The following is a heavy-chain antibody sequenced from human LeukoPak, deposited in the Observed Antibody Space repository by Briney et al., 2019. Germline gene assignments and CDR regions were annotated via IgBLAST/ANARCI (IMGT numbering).Heavy chain of an antibody. CDR2: IYTNTGNP. D-gene: IGHD6-13*01. CDR1: RYILTNYG. J-gene: IGHJ4*02. CDR3: ARDRYSSSWYSDY. Sequence: ASVKVSCKASRYILTNYGMHWVRQAPGQGLEWMGWIYTNTGNPTYAQGFTGRFVFSLDTSVSTAYLQISSLKAEDTAVYYCARDRYSSSWYSDYWGQGTLVTVSS. V-gene: IGHV7-4-1*02.